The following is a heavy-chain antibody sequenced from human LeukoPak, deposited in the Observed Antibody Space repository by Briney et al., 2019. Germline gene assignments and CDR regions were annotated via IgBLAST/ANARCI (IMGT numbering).Heavy chain of an antibody. D-gene: IGHD3-16*02. CDR2: IVVGSGNT. CDR3: AAGYPSLRWNSEFDY. Sequence: GASVKVSCTASGFTFTSSAVQWVRQARGQRLEWIGWIVVGSGNTNYAQKFQERVTITRDMSTSTAYMELSSLRSEDTAVYYCAAGYPSLRWNSEFDYWGQGTLVTVSS. CDR1: GFTFTSSA. J-gene: IGHJ4*02. V-gene: IGHV1-58*01.